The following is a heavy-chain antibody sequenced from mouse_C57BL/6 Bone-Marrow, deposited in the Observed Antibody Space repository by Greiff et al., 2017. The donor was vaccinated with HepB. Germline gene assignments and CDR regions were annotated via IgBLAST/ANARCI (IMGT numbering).Heavy chain of an antibody. CDR2: ISNGGGST. J-gene: IGHJ4*01. CDR3: ARQSSGYAMDY. CDR1: GFTFSDYY. Sequence: EVQVVESGGGLVQPGGSLKLSCAASGFTFSDYYMYWVRQTPEKRLEWVAYISNGGGSTYYPDTVKGRFTISRDNAKNTLYLQMSRLKSEDTAMYYCARQSSGYAMDYWGQGTSVTVSS. D-gene: IGHD3-1*01. V-gene: IGHV5-12*01.